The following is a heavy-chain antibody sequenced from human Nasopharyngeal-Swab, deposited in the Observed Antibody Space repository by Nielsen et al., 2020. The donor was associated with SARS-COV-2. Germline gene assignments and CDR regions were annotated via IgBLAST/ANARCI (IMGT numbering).Heavy chain of an antibody. D-gene: IGHD6-19*01. Sequence: SCAVSGFTLSDAWMSWVRQAPGKGLEWVGHIKSNAEGGTPVYAAALKDRITISRDESKNTLFLQMNSLKTEDTAVYYCARSRGAGPNYYFDYWGQGSLVTVSS. CDR3: ARSRGAGPNYYFDY. J-gene: IGHJ4*02. V-gene: IGHV3-15*01. CDR2: IKSNAEGGTP. CDR1: GFTLSDAW.